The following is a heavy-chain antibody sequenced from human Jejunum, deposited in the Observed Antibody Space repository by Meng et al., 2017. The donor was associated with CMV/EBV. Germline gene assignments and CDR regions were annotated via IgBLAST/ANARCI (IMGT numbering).Heavy chain of an antibody. J-gene: IGHJ4*02. CDR3: VRLQWAAFDY. CDR2: ISGPGNTI. Sequence: CSVSGFHLSSYELIWVRQAPGKGLEWVSYISGPGNTIYYADSVRGRFTISRDNANNSLSLQMSGLRAEDTAVYYCVRLQWAAFDYFGQGTLVTVSS. D-gene: IGHD6-19*01. CDR1: GFHLSSYE. V-gene: IGHV3-48*03.